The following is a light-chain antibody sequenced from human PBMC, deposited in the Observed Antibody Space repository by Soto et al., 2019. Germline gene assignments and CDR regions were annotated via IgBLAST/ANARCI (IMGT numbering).Light chain of an antibody. J-gene: IGLJ3*02. CDR2: NDD. V-gene: IGLV1-36*01. CDR1: SSNIGNHA. CDR3: STWDDSLNGWV. Sequence: QSVLTQPPSVSEAPRQRVSISCSGSSSNIGNHAVNWYQQLPGKAPKLLMFNDDKRPSGVPDRFSGSRSGTSASLAISGLQSDDEAVYFCSTWDDSLNGWVFGGGTKLTVL.